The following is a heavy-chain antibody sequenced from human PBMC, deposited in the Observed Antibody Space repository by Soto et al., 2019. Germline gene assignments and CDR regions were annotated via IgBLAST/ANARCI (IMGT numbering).Heavy chain of an antibody. CDR2: ISYDGSNK. CDR3: ARENRRWLQFGY. D-gene: IGHD5-12*01. V-gene: IGHV3-30-3*01. J-gene: IGHJ4*02. Sequence: QPRGSLRLSCASSGFTFCSYAMHWVRQAPGKGLEWVAVISYDGSNKYYADSVKGRFTISRDNSKNTLYLQMNSLRAEDTAVYYCARENRRWLQFGYWGQGTLVTVSS. CDR1: GFTFCSYA.